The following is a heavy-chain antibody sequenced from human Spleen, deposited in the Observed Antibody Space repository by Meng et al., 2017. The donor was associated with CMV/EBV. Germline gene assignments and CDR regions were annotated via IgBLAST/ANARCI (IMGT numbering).Heavy chain of an antibody. CDR2: MNPNSGNT. D-gene: IGHD5/OR15-5a*01. Sequence: ASVKVSCKAFGYTFTSYDINWVRQATGQGLEWMGWMNPNSGNTGYAQKFQGRVTITRNTSISTAYMELSSLRCEDTAVYYCARMSPLYDDFDIWGQGTMVTVSS. CDR1: GYTFTSYD. J-gene: IGHJ3*02. CDR3: ARMSPLYDDFDI. V-gene: IGHV1-8*03.